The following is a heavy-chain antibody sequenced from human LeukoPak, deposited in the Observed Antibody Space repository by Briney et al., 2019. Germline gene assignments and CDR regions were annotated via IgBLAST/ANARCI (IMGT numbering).Heavy chain of an antibody. CDR2: IYDSGST. V-gene: IGHV4-39*07. J-gene: IGHJ4*02. CDR3: ARGATTVTTFDY. CDR1: GGSIRSSYYY. Sequence: SETLSLTCTVSGGSIRSSYYYWGWIRQPPGKGLEWIGSIYDSGSTYYNPSLKSRVTISVDTSKNQFSLKLSSVTAADTAVYYCARGATTVTTFDYWGQGTLVTVSS. D-gene: IGHD4-17*01.